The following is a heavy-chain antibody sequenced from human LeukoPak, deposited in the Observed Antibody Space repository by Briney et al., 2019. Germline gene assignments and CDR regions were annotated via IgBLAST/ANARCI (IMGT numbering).Heavy chain of an antibody. D-gene: IGHD1/OR15-1a*01. V-gene: IGHV4-34*01. Sequence: GSLRLSCAASGFIFSSYWMSWVRQAPGKGPEWIGEINHSGSTNYNPSLKSRVTISVDTSKNQFSLKVRSVTATDTAVYYCARVSGLNNFDSWGQGTLVTVSS. J-gene: IGHJ4*02. CDR1: GFIFSSYW. CDR2: INHSGST. CDR3: ARVSGLNNFDS.